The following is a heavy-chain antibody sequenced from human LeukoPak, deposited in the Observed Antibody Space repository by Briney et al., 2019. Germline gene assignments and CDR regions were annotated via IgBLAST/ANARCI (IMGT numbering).Heavy chain of an antibody. Sequence: GGSLRLSCAASGFTFSSYEMNWVRQAPGKWLEWVSYISSSGSTRYYADSVKGRFTIPRDDAKNSLYLQMNSLRAEDTAVYYCTRNGFSSGLDYWGQGTLVTVSS. CDR1: GFTFSSYE. J-gene: IGHJ4*02. CDR2: ISSSGSTR. V-gene: IGHV3-48*03. D-gene: IGHD6-19*01. CDR3: TRNGFSSGLDY.